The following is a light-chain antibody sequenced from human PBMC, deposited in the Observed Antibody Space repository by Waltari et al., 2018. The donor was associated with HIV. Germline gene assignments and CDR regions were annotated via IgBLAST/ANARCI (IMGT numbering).Light chain of an antibody. CDR1: QTITSN. J-gene: IGKJ4*01. V-gene: IGKV3-15*01. CDR3: QQYENSPPFT. CDR2: GAS. Sequence: EIVMTQSPATLAVSPGERATLSCRPSQTITSNLAWYKHKPGQAPRLLIIGASTRATCIPARFSGSGSWTDFTLTISSRQSEDFAIYYCQQYENSPPFTFGGGTRVEIK.